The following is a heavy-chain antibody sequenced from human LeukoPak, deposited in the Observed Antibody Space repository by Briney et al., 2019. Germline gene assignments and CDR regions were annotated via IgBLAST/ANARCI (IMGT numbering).Heavy chain of an antibody. Sequence: GGSLRLSCAASGFTFNSCAMSWVRQAPGKGLEWVSAISGSGGSTYYADSVKGRFTISRDNSKNTLYLQMNSLRAEDTAVYYCAKDPYYYDSSGPPDYWGQGTLVTVSS. CDR1: GFTFNSCA. CDR2: ISGSGGST. J-gene: IGHJ4*02. V-gene: IGHV3-23*01. D-gene: IGHD3-22*01. CDR3: AKDPYYYDSSGPPDY.